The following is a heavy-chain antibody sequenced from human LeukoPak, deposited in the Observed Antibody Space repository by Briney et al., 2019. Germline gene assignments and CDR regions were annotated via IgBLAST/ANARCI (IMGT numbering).Heavy chain of an antibody. CDR1: GFTFSSYA. Sequence: GGSLRLSCAASGFTFSSYAMNWVRQAPGKGLEWVSGISGSGTSTYYADSVKGRFTISRDNSKNTLYLQMNSLRAEDTAVYYCAKDLAIVVVITPSDYWGQGTLVTVSS. V-gene: IGHV3-23*01. CDR2: ISGSGTST. D-gene: IGHD3-22*01. CDR3: AKDLAIVVVITPSDY. J-gene: IGHJ4*02.